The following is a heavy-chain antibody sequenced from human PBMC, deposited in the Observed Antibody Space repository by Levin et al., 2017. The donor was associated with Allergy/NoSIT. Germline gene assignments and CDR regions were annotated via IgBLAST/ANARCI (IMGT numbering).Heavy chain of an antibody. CDR1: GFTFSSYG. D-gene: IGHD3-9*01. J-gene: IGHJ5*02. Sequence: HPGGSLRLSCAASGFTFSSYGMHWVRQAPGKGLEWVAVIWYDGSNKYYADSVKGRFTISRDNSKNTLYLQMNSLRAEDTAVYYCARDKMAEDILTGRPYNWFDPWGQGTLVTVSS. CDR3: ARDKMAEDILTGRPYNWFDP. V-gene: IGHV3-33*01. CDR2: IWYDGSNK.